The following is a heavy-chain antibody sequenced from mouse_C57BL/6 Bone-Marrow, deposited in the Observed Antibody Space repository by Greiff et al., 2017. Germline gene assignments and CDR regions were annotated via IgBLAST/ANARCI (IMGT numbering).Heavy chain of an antibody. V-gene: IGHV3-8*01. CDR2: ISYSGST. J-gene: IGHJ3*01. Sequence: DVKLVESGPGLAKPSQTLSLTCSVTGYSITSDYWNWIRKFPGNKLEYMGYISYSGSTYYNPSLKSRISITRDTSKNQYYLQLNSVTTEDTATYYGARGDGYYFGCAYWGQGTLVTVSA. CDR3: ARGDGYYFGCAY. CDR1: GYSITSDY. D-gene: IGHD2-3*01.